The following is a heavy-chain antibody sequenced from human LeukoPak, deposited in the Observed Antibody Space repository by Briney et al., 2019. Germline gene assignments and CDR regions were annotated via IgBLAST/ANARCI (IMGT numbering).Heavy chain of an antibody. CDR3: ARDKRHSYGKYFDP. J-gene: IGHJ4*02. CDR2: ITLGNT. Sequence: SETLSLTCSLSDDTLSTNYWNWIRRPPGRGLLWIGHITLGNTEYNPSLKSRVIISVDTSKNEFYLRLTSVTAADTALYFCARDKRHSYGKYFDPWSQGTLVSVSS. CDR1: DDTLSTNY. D-gene: IGHD5-18*01. V-gene: IGHV4-59*12.